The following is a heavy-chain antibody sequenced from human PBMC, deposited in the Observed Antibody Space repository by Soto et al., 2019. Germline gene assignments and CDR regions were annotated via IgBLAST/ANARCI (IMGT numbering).Heavy chain of an antibody. CDR3: ARRGRYCSGGSCYLPNWFDP. Sequence: ESLKISCKGSGYIFTSYWISWGRQMPGKGLVWMGRIDPSDSYTNYSPSFQGHVTISADKSISTAYLQWSSLKASDTAMYYCARRGRYCSGGSCYLPNWFDPWGQGTLVTVSS. D-gene: IGHD2-15*01. J-gene: IGHJ5*02. CDR1: GYIFTSYW. V-gene: IGHV5-10-1*01. CDR2: IDPSDSYT.